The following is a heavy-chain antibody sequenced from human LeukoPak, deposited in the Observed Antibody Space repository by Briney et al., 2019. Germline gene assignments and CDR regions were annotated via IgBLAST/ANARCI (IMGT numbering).Heavy chain of an antibody. V-gene: IGHV1-69*05. J-gene: IGHJ4*02. CDR3: ARVLYYDSSGYYY. CDR2: IIPIFGTA. CDR1: GGTFSSYA. Sequence: ASVKVSCKASGGTFSSYAISWVRQAPGQGLEWMRRIIPIFGTANYAQKFQGRVTITTDESTSTAYMELSSLRSEDTAVYYCARVLYYDSSGYYYWGQGTLATVS. D-gene: IGHD3-22*01.